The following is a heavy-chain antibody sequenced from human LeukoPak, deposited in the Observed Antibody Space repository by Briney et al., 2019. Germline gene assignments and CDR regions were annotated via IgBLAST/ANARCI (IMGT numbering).Heavy chain of an antibody. Sequence: SETLSLTCTVSGYSISSGYYWGWIRQPPGVGLGWIGSIYHSGRTYYNPSLKSRVTISVDTSNNQFSLKLNSVTAADTAVYYCAREGDYYDSSGYRRRDLDYWGQGTLVTVSS. CDR1: GYSISSGYY. D-gene: IGHD3-22*01. CDR2: IYHSGRT. J-gene: IGHJ4*02. V-gene: IGHV4-38-2*02. CDR3: AREGDYYDSSGYRRRDLDY.